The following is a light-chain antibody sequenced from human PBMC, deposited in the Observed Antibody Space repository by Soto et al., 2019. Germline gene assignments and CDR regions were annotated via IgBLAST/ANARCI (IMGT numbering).Light chain of an antibody. V-gene: IGLV2-14*01. CDR3: CSYTRRSTRV. J-gene: IGLJ2*01. Sequence: QSALTQPASVSGSPGQSITISCTGTSSDIGGYKYVSGYQQHPGIAPKLMIYEVSNRPSGVSNRFSGSKSGNTASLTISGLQAEDEADYYCCSYTRRSTRVFGGGTKLTVL. CDR1: SSDIGGYKY. CDR2: EVS.